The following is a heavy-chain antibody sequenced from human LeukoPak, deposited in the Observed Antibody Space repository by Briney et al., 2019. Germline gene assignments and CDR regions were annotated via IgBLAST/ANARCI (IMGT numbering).Heavy chain of an antibody. CDR1: GGSISGYY. V-gene: IGHV4-59*01. CDR2: IYYSGST. J-gene: IGHJ4*02. D-gene: IGHD3-22*01. Sequence: PSETLSLTCTVSGGSISGYYWSWIRQPPGKGLEWIGYIYYSGSTNYNPSLKSRVTISVDTSKNQFSLKLSSVTAADTAVYYCARATHIPYDSSGYYYWGQGTLSPSPQ. CDR3: ARATHIPYDSSGYYY.